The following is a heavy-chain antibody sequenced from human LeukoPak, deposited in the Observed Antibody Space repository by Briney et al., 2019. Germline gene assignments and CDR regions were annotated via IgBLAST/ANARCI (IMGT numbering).Heavy chain of an antibody. D-gene: IGHD3-10*01. J-gene: IGHJ4*02. CDR1: GFTFSDYW. CDR3: GRGSGWAGDW. CDR2: IKHDGSET. V-gene: IGHV3-7*03. Sequence: GGSLRLSCAASGFTFSDYWMLWVRQAPGKGPEWVAIIKHDGSETHYVDSVKGRFTISRDNTESALYLHMNSLRVDDTAVYYCGRGSGWAGDWWGQGTLVTVSP.